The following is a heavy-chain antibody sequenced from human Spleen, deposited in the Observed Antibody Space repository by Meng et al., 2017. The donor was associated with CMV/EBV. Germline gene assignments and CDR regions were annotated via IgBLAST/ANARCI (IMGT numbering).Heavy chain of an antibody. D-gene: IGHD2-2*01. CDR3: ARLGDIVVVPAAEYYFDW. J-gene: IGHJ4*02. CDR1: FTNSW. Sequence: FTNSWIAWVRPMPGKGLEWMGIIYPHDSDITYSPSFRGQVTISADKSISTAYLQWRSLKASDTAMYYCARLGDIVVVPAAEYYFDWWGQGTLVTVSS. V-gene: IGHV5-51*01. CDR2: IYPHDSDI.